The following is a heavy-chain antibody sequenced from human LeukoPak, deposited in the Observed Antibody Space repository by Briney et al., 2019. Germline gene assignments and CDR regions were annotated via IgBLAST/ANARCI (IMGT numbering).Heavy chain of an antibody. CDR1: GYTFTDYY. V-gene: IGHV1-2*02. Sequence: ASVKVSCKASGYTFTDYYMHWVRHAPGQGLEWMGWINPNSGGTNYAQKFQGRVTMTRDTSISTAYMELSRLTSDDTAVYYCAREPVDTPMVTSFDYWGQGTLVTVSS. D-gene: IGHD5-18*01. CDR3: AREPVDTPMVTSFDY. J-gene: IGHJ4*02. CDR2: INPNSGGT.